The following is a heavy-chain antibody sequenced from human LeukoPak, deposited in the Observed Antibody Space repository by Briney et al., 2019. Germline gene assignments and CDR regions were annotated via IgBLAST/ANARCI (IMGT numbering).Heavy chain of an antibody. CDR2: ISSTSTTI. V-gene: IGHV3-48*01. CDR1: GFTFSGYS. J-gene: IGHJ3*02. CDR3: ARDWEQYQLLDI. Sequence: GGSLRLSCAASGFTFSGYSMNWFRQAPGRGLEWVSYISSTSTTIYYKDSVKGRFTISRDNAKNSLYLHMTSLRVEDTAVYYCARDWEQYQLLDIWGQGTMVTVSS. D-gene: IGHD2-2*01.